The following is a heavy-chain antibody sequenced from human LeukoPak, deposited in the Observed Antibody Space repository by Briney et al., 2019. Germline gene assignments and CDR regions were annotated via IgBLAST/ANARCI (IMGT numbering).Heavy chain of an antibody. J-gene: IGHJ5*02. CDR1: GGSLSGDY. CDR3: ARGFGNVRGVT. D-gene: IGHD3-16*01. CDR2: INHGGNT. V-gene: IGHV4-34*01. Sequence: SETLSLTCAVYGGSLSGDYWSWIRQPPGKGLEWIGEINHGGNTNYNPSLESRASLSVDTSRNQISLRLSSVTAADTAVYYCARGFGNVRGVTWGQGALVTVSS.